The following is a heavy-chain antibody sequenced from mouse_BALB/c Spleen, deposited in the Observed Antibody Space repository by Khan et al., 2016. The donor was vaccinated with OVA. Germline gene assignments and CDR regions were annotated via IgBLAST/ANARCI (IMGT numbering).Heavy chain of an antibody. V-gene: IGHV1S135*01. CDR1: GYSFTSYY. CDR2: IDPFSGGT. CDR3: TRHGYVAWFTY. D-gene: IGHD2-2*01. J-gene: IGHJ3*01. Sequence: VQLKESGPELMKPGASVKISCKASGYSFTSYYIHWVKESHGKSLEWIGYIDPFSGGTTYNQKFKGKATLTVDTSSSTAYIHLSNLTSEDSAVYYCTRHGYVAWFTYWGQGTLVTVSA.